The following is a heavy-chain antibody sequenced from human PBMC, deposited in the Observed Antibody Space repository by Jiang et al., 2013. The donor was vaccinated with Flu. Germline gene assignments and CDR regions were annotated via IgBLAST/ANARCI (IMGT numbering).Heavy chain of an antibody. CDR2: IYYSGST. J-gene: IGHJ4*02. D-gene: IGHD1-26*01. Sequence: LLKPSETQSLTCTVSGVSITSYYWSWIRQPPGKGLEWLGYIYYSGSTDYNPSLKSRVAMSIDTSKNHFSLRLSSVTAADTAVYFCARHSPGYSGRYSDYWGQGTLVTVSS. CDR3: ARHSPGYSGRYSDY. CDR1: GVSITSYY. V-gene: IGHV4-59*08.